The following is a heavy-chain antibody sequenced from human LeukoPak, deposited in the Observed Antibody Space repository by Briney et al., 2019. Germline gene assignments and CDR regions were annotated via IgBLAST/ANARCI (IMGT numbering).Heavy chain of an antibody. CDR2: IYYSGST. V-gene: IGHV4-59*01. CDR1: GGSISSYY. J-gene: IGHJ4*02. D-gene: IGHD4-17*01. CDR3: ARDSSPLTSHDYGDYVLDY. Sequence: PSETLSLTCTVSGGSISSYYWSWIRQPPGKGLEWIGYIYYSGSTNYNPSLKSRVTISVDTSKNQFSLKLSSVTAADTAVYYCARDSSPLTSHDYGDYVLDYWGQGTLVTVSS.